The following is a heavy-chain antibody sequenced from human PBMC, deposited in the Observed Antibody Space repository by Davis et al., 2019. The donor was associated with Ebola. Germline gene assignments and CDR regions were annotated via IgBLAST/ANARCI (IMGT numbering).Heavy chain of an antibody. CDR3: ARVRPYGLIDY. J-gene: IGHJ4*02. Sequence: GESLKISCGASGAISDDYVMHWVRQAPGKGLVWVSTISGDGNFKYYADSVKGRFTISRDNSKNTLYLQMNSLRAEDTAVYYCARVRPYGLIDYWGQGTLVTVSS. V-gene: IGHV3-43*02. CDR2: ISGDGNFK. CDR1: GAISDDYV. D-gene: IGHD4-17*01.